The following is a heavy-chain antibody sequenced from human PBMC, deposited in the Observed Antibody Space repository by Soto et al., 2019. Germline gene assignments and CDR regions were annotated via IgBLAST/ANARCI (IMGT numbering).Heavy chain of an antibody. V-gene: IGHV3-23*01. CDR1: GFTFSSYA. D-gene: IGHD6-13*01. CDR3: VKEGSSRGGAFDI. CDR2: ISGSGGST. Sequence: EVQLLESGGGLVQPGGSLRLSCAASGFTFSSYAMSWVRQAPGKGLEWVSDISGSGGSTYYADSVKGRFTISRDNSKNTLYLQMNSLRAEDTAVYYCVKEGSSRGGAFDIWGQGTMVTVSS. J-gene: IGHJ3*02.